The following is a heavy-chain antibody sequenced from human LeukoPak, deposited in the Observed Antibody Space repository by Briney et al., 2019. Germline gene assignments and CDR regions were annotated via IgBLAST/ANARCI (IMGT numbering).Heavy chain of an antibody. CDR3: TTDGTVYYYGSGSYAFDI. V-gene: IGHV3-30*03. J-gene: IGHJ3*02. Sequence: GGSLRLSCAASGFAFNSYAMSWVRQAPGKGLEWVAVISYDGSNKYYADSVKGRFTISRDNSKNTLYLQMNSLKTEDTAVYYCTTDGTVYYYGSGSYAFDIWGQGTMVTVSS. D-gene: IGHD3-10*01. CDR2: ISYDGSNK. CDR1: GFAFNSYA.